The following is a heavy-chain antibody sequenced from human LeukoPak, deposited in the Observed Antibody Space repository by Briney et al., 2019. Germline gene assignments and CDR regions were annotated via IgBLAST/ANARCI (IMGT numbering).Heavy chain of an antibody. V-gene: IGHV4-31*03. CDR2: FYYSGST. J-gene: IGHJ4*02. CDR1: GGSISSGGFY. Sequence: PSQTLSLTCTVSGGSISSGGFYWNWIRQHPGKGLEWIGYFYYSGSTYYNPSLKSRVTISVDTSKNQFSLKLTSVTAADTALYYCARPIYSSTWYYFDSWGQGTLVTVSS. D-gene: IGHD6-13*01. CDR3: ARPIYSSTWYYFDS.